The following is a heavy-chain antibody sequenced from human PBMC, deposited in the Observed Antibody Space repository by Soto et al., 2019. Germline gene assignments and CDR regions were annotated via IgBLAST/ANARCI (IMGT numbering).Heavy chain of an antibody. CDR3: ARELYSSVRFDP. CDR2: INPFDGNR. V-gene: IGHV1-46*01. Sequence: ASVKVSCKASGYIFTSYYIHWVRQAPGQGLEWMGWINPFDGNRMFAQNFQGRVTMTRDTSTSTVYMELSSLRSEDTAMYYCARELYSSVRFDPWGQGTLVTVSS. CDR1: GYIFTSYY. J-gene: IGHJ5*02. D-gene: IGHD6-25*01.